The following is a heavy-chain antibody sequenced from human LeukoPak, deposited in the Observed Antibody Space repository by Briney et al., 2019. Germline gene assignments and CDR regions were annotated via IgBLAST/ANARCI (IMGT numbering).Heavy chain of an antibody. D-gene: IGHD1-26*01. CDR1: GFTVSSNY. CDR2: IYSGGST. CDR3: ARVSGSYTSFDY. Sequence: QSGGSLRLSCAASGFTVSSNYMSWVRQAPGKGPEWVSVIYSGGSTYYADSVRGRFTISRDNSKNTLYLQMNSLRAEDTAVYYCARVSGSYTSFDYWGQGTLVTVSS. V-gene: IGHV3-66*01. J-gene: IGHJ4*02.